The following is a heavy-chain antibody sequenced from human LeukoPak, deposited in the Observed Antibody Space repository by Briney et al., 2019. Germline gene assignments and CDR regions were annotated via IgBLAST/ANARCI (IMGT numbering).Heavy chain of an antibody. J-gene: IGHJ4*02. CDR2: INPNSGGT. V-gene: IGHV1-2*02. D-gene: IGHD1-26*01. Sequence: GASVKVSCKASGYTFTNYGINWVRQAPGQGLEWMGWINPNSGGTNYAQKFQGRVTMTRDTSISTAYMELSRLRSDDTAVYYCAREREVGALGFDYWGQGTLVTVSS. CDR3: AREREVGALGFDY. CDR1: GYTFTNYG.